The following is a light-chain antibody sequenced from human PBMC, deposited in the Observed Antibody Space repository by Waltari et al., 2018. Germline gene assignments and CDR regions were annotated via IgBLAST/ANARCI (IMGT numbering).Light chain of an antibody. J-gene: IGKJ4*01. CDR1: QNFGNY. V-gene: IGKV3-11*01. CDR2: DTS. Sequence: EIVLTQSPATMSLSPGEGATLSCRSSQNFGNYLAWYQQKPGQAPRLLIYDTSNRASGIPARFSGSGSGTDFTLTISGLEPEDFAVYYCQHRSNWPLNFGGGTKVEIK. CDR3: QHRSNWPLN.